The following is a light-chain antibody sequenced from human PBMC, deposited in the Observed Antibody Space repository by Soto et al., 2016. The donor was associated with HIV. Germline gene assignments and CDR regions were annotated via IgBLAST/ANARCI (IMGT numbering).Light chain of an antibody. CDR2: AAS. J-gene: IGKJ4*01. V-gene: IGKV1-9*01. CDR1: QGISNF. Sequence: DIQLTQSPAFLSASVGDRVTITCRASQGISNFLGWYQQKPGKPPKLLIYAASRLQSGVPSRFSGSGSGTEFTLTISSLQPEDFATYYCQQTNSFLGPTFGEGTKVEIK. CDR3: QQTNSFLGPT.